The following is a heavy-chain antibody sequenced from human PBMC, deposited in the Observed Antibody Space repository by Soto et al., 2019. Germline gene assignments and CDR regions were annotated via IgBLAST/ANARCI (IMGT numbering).Heavy chain of an antibody. CDR1: GCTFSIYA. CDR3: VKGEYYYDSSGYYPFDY. CDR2: ISTNGGST. Sequence: GGSLRLSCSASGCTFSIYAMHWVRQAPGKGLEYVSSISTNGGSTDYADSVKGRFTISRDNSKNTVYLQMSSLRVEDTAVYYCVKGEYYYDSSGYYPFDYWGQGT. V-gene: IGHV3-64D*06. J-gene: IGHJ4*02. D-gene: IGHD3-22*01.